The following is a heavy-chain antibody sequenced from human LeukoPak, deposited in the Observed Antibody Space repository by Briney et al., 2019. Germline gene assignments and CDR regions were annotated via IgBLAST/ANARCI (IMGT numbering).Heavy chain of an antibody. J-gene: IGHJ5*01. CDR3: ARQRGWFDS. CDR1: GGSFSGYY. D-gene: IGHD6-25*01. Sequence: SETLSLTCAVYGGSFSGYYWTWIRQPPGMGLEWIGEINPSGDTKYNPSLKRRVTISVDTSKNQFSLTLTSVTAADAALYFCARQRGWFDSWGQGTLVTVSS. V-gene: IGHV4-34*01. CDR2: INPSGDT.